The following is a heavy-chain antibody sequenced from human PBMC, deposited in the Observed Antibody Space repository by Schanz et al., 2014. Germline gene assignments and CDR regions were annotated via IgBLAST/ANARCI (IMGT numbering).Heavy chain of an antibody. CDR1: GFTFSSYW. V-gene: IGHV3-74*01. J-gene: IGHJ4*02. Sequence: EVQLVESGGEFIQPGGSLRLSCEASGFTFSSYWMHWVRQAPGKGLEWVSRLNFDETYTSYADSVKGRFTISRDNAKNTVYLQMTSLRVEDTAVYYCAKYGTGKGVSFEYWGQGTLVTVSS. CDR3: AKYGTGKGVSFEY. CDR2: LNFDETYT. D-gene: IGHD1-26*01.